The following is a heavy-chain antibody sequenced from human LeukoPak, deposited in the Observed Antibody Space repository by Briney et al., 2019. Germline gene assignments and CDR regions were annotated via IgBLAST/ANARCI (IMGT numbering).Heavy chain of an antibody. CDR2: ITGGGGST. CDR1: GFTFSNYA. V-gene: IGHV3-23*01. CDR3: AKGGAFLTENDAFDI. Sequence: GGSLRLSCAASGFTFSNYAMSWVRQVPGKGLEWVAAITGGGGSTFHADSVKGRFTISRDNSKNTLYLQMNSLRAEDTAVYYCAKGGAFLTENDAFDIWGQGTMVTVSS. J-gene: IGHJ3*02.